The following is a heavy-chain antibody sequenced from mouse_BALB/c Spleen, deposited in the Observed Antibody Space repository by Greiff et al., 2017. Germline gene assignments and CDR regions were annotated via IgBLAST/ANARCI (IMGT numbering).Heavy chain of an antibody. CDR3: ARDGSYYDAMDY. D-gene: IGHD2-3*01. V-gene: IGHV5-17*02. CDR1: GFTFSSFG. J-gene: IGHJ4*01. Sequence: EVQLMESGGGLVQPGGSRKLSCAASGFTFSSFGMHWVRQAPEKGLEWVAYISSGSSTIYYADTVKGRVTISRDNPKNTLFLQMTSLRSEDTAMYYCARDGSYYDAMDYWGQGTSVTVSS. CDR2: ISSGSSTI.